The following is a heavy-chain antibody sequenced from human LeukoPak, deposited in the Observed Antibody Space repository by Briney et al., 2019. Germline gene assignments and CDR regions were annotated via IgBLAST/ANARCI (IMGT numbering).Heavy chain of an antibody. V-gene: IGHV5-51*01. D-gene: IGHD2-2*01. Sequence: GESLKISCKGSGYSFTSYWIGWVRQMPGKGLEWMGIIYPGDSDTRYSPSFQGQVTISADKSISTAYLQWSSLKASDTAMYYCARQAVVVPAARGSGVDYYYYMDVWGKGTTVTVSS. CDR2: IYPGDSDT. J-gene: IGHJ6*03. CDR1: GYSFTSYW. CDR3: ARQAVVVPAARGSGVDYYYYMDV.